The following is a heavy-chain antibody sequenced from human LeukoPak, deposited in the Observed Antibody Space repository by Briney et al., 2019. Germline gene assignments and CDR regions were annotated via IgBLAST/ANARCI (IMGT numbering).Heavy chain of an antibody. Sequence: ASVKVSCKASGYTFTSYGISWVRQAPGQGLEWMGWISAYNGNTNYAQKLQGRVTITRDTSASTAYMELSRLRSEDTAVYYCARDGFSSGHDYFDYWGQGTLVTVSS. CDR3: ARDGFSSGHDYFDY. CDR1: GYTFTSYG. CDR2: ISAYNGNT. V-gene: IGHV1-18*01. D-gene: IGHD3-22*01. J-gene: IGHJ4*02.